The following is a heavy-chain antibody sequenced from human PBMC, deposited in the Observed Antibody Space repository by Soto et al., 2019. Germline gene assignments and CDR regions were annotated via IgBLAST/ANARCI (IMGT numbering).Heavy chain of an antibody. V-gene: IGHV1-24*01. Sequence: ASVKVSCKVSGYTLTEFSMHWVRQAPGKGLEWMGGFDPEDGETIYAQKFQGRVTMTEDTSTDTAYMELSSLRSEDTAVYYCATNSGSYSNWFDPWGQGTLVTVSS. CDR3: ATNSGSYSNWFDP. D-gene: IGHD1-26*01. J-gene: IGHJ5*02. CDR2: FDPEDGET. CDR1: GYTLTEFS.